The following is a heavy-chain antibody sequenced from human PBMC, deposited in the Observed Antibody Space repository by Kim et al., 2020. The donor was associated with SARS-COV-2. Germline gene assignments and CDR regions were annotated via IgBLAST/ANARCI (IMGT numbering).Heavy chain of an antibody. D-gene: IGHD4-17*01. CDR3: ARDLNDYGIGRTLDY. V-gene: IGHV3-30*04. J-gene: IGHJ4*01. Sequence: GGSLRLSCAASGFTFSSYAMYWVRQAPGKGLEWVAVISHDGINKYYADSVKGRFTISRDNSKNTLYLQVNSLRAEDTSVYYCARDLNDYGIGRTLDYWG. CDR2: ISHDGINK. CDR1: GFTFSSYA.